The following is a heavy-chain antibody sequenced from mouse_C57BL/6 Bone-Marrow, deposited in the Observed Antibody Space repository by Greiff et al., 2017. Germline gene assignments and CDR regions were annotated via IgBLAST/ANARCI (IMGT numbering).Heavy chain of an antibody. Sequence: CAASGVDFSRYWMSWVRRAPGKGLEWIGEINPDSSTINYAPSLKDKFIISRDNAKNTLYLQMSKVRSEDTALNYCARRDYGSSLDYWGQGTTLTVAS. V-gene: IGHV4-1*01. D-gene: IGHD1-1*01. J-gene: IGHJ2*01. CDR2: INPDSSTI. CDR3: ARRDYGSSLDY. CDR1: GVDFSRYW.